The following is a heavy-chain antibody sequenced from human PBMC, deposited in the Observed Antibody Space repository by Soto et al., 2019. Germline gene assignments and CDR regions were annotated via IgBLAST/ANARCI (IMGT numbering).Heavy chain of an antibody. CDR3: TTAPDYYDSSGYYAGWFQH. CDR2: IKSKTDGGTT. D-gene: IGHD3-22*01. J-gene: IGHJ1*01. Sequence: GGSLRLSCAASGFTFSNAWMSWVRQAPGKGLEWVGRIKSKTDGGTTDYAAPVKGRFTISRDDSKNTLYLQMNSLKTEDTAVYYCTTAPDYYDSSGYYAGWFQHWGQGTLVTVSS. V-gene: IGHV3-15*01. CDR1: GFTFSNAW.